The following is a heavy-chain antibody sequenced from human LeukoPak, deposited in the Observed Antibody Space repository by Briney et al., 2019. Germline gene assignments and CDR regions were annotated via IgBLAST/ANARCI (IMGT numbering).Heavy chain of an antibody. CDR2: ISSGGDIM. D-gene: IGHD2/OR15-2a*01. CDR3: ATNLIGAGEYFQQ. CDR1: GLRFSDYY. V-gene: IGHV3-11*01. J-gene: IGHJ1*01. Sequence: GGSLRLTCAASGLRFSDYYVSWLRQAPGKGLQWVSYISSGGDIMHYADSVKGRFTSSRDNAKNSGYLEMNSLGAEDTAVYYCATNLIGAGEYFQQWGQGTLVTVSS.